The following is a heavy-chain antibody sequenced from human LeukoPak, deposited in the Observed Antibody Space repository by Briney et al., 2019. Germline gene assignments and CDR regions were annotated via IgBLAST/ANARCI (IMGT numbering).Heavy chain of an antibody. CDR3: ARGPHYDSSGYYSFQH. V-gene: IGHV1-69*02. CDR1: GGTFSSYT. CDR2: IIPILGIA. Sequence: GASVKVSCKASGGTFSSYTISWVRQAPAQGLEWMGRIIPILGIANYAQKFQGRVTITADKSTSTAYMELSSLRSEDTAVYYCARGPHYDSSGYYSFQHWGQGTLVTVSS. D-gene: IGHD3-22*01. J-gene: IGHJ1*01.